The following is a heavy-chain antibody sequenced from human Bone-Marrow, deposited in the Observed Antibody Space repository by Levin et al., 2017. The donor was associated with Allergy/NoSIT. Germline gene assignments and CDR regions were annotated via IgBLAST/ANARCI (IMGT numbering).Heavy chain of an antibody. CDR3: ARGDQLYFDSGVYYYY. V-gene: IGHV4-34*01. CDR2: INPSGST. CDR1: GDSFSGYS. J-gene: IGHJ4*02. D-gene: IGHD3-22*01. Sequence: SETLSLTCSVSGDSFSGYSWTWIRQTPGKGLEWIGEINPSGSTNYNPSLKSRVTISVDTSDNQFSLRLSSVTVADTATYFCARGDQLYFDSGVYYYYWGQGSLVTVSS.